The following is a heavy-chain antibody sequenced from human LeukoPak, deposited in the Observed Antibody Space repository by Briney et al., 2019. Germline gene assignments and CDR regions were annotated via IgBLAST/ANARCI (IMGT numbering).Heavy chain of an antibody. CDR2: IYTSGST. Sequence: KTSETLSLTCTVSGGSISSGSYYWSWIRQPAGKGLEWIGRIYTSGSTNYNPSLKSRVTISVDTSKNQFSLKLSSVTAADTAVYYCATLRQLRYFDWPDAFDIWGQGTMVTVSS. D-gene: IGHD3-9*01. V-gene: IGHV4-61*02. CDR1: GGSISSGSYY. CDR3: ATLRQLRYFDWPDAFDI. J-gene: IGHJ3*02.